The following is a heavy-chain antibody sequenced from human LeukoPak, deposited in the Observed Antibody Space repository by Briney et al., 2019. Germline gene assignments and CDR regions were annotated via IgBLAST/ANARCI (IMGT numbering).Heavy chain of an antibody. CDR1: GFTFSDYA. V-gene: IGHV3-23*01. CDR2: ISGTGGST. J-gene: IGHJ4*02. CDR3: AKDSYDSSGSRYDY. D-gene: IGHD3-22*01. Sequence: GGSLRLSCAASGFTFSDYAMSWVRLAPGKGLEWVSAISGTGGSTWYADSVKGRVTISRDNSKNTLYLQMNSLRAEDTAVYYCAKDSYDSSGSRYDYWGQGTLVTVSS.